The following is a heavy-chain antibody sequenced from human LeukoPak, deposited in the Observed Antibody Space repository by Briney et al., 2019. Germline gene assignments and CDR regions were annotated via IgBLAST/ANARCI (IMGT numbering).Heavy chain of an antibody. Sequence: SETLSLTCAVYGGSFSGYYWSWIRQPPGKGLEWIGEINHSGSTNYNPSLKSRVTISVDTSKNQFSLKLSSVTAADTAVCYCARGGVRGVIIGWFDPWGQGTLVTVSS. CDR2: INHSGST. V-gene: IGHV4-34*01. J-gene: IGHJ5*02. CDR1: GGSFSGYY. D-gene: IGHD3-10*01. CDR3: ARGGVRGVIIGWFDP.